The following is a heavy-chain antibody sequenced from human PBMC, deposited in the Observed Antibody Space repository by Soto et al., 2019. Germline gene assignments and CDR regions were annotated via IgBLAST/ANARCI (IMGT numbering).Heavy chain of an antibody. Sequence: QVQLQESGPGLVKPSQTLSLTCTVSGGSISSGGYYWSWIRQHPGKGLEWIGYIYYSGSTYYNPSLQSRVTMPVDTSKNQFSLKRSSVTAADTAVYYWARNPRSGYYLDYWGQGTLVTVSS. V-gene: IGHV4-31*03. CDR2: IYYSGST. J-gene: IGHJ4*02. CDR3: ARNPRSGYYLDY. D-gene: IGHD3-22*01. CDR1: GGSISSGGYY.